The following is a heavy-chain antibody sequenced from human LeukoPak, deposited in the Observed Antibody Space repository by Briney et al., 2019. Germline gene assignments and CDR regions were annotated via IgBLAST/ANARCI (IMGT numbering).Heavy chain of an antibody. CDR2: IYHSGST. Sequence: SETLSLTCTVSGGSISSGGYYWSWIRQPPGKGLEWIGYIYHSGSTYYNPSLKSRVTISVDRSKNQFSLKLSSVTAADTAVYYCAREGYRRDFDYWSQGTLVTVSS. V-gene: IGHV4-30-2*01. CDR3: AREGYRRDFDY. D-gene: IGHD5-24*01. J-gene: IGHJ4*02. CDR1: GGSISSGGYY.